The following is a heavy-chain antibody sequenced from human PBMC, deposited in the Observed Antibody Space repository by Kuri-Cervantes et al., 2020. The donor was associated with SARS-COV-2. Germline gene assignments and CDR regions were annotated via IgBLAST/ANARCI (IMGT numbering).Heavy chain of an antibody. Sequence: GESLKISCTGSGFTFSTYSMNWVRQAPGKGLEWVSSISSDSTYIHYADSVRGRFTISRDNAKNSLFLHMNSLRAEDTAVYYCARDSDDDVWSGYSTAEYFQHWGQGTLVTVSS. CDR2: ISSDSTYI. V-gene: IGHV3-21*01. D-gene: IGHD3-3*01. CDR1: GFTFSTYS. J-gene: IGHJ1*01. CDR3: ARDSDDDVWSGYSTAEYFQH.